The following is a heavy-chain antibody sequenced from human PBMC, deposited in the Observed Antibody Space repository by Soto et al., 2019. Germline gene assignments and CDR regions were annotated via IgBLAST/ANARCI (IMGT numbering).Heavy chain of an antibody. V-gene: IGHV3-21*01. D-gene: IGHD3-22*01. CDR3: ARDYYDSSGYRKWFDP. J-gene: IGHJ5*02. CDR1: GFTFSSYS. CDR2: ISSSSSYI. Sequence: EVQLVESGGGLVKPGGSLRLSCAASGFTFSSYSMNWVRQAPGKGLEWVSSISSSSSYIYYADSVKGRFTISRDNAKNSLYRKMNSLRAEDTGVYYCARDYYDSSGYRKWFDPWGQGTLVTVSS.